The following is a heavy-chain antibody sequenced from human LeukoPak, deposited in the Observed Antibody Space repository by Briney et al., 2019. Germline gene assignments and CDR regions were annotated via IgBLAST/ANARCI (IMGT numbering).Heavy chain of an antibody. D-gene: IGHD3-22*01. CDR2: ISSGSSYK. CDR1: GFTFSSSS. CDR3: ARDEKESSGYLNYYYYYMDV. Sequence: KPGGSLRLSCAASGFTFSSSSMNWVRQAPGKGLEWVSSISSGSSYKHYADSVKGRFTISRDNAKKSLYLQMNSLRAEDTAVYYCARDEKESSGYLNYYYYYMDVWGKGTTVTISS. J-gene: IGHJ6*03. V-gene: IGHV3-21*01.